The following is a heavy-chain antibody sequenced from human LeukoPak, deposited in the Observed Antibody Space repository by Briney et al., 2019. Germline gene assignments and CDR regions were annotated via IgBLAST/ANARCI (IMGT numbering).Heavy chain of an antibody. CDR1: GGSISSGGYY. CDR3: ARSIAAAECFDY. J-gene: IGHJ4*02. CDR2: IYYSGST. Sequence: PSQTLSLTCTVSGGSISSGGYYWSWIRQHPGKGLEWIGYIYYSGSTYYNPSLKSRVTIPVDTSKNQFSLKLSSVTAADTAVYYCARSIAAAECFDYWGQGTLVTVSS. V-gene: IGHV4-31*03. D-gene: IGHD6-13*01.